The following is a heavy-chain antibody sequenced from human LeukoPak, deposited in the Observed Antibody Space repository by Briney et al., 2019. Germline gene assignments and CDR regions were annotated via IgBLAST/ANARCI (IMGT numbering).Heavy chain of an antibody. CDR1: GFTFSSYA. D-gene: IGHD1-26*01. CDR3: ANPELLSAIWDY. V-gene: IGHV3-23*01. J-gene: IGHJ4*02. Sequence: GGSLRLSCAASGFTFSSYAMSWVRQTPGKGLEWVSAISGSGGSTYYADSVKGRFTISRDNSKNTLYLQMNSLRAEDTAVYYCANPELLSAIWDYWGQGTLVTVSS. CDR2: ISGSGGST.